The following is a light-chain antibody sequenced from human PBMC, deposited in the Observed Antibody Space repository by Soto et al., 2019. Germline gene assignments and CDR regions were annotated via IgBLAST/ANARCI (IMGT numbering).Light chain of an antibody. CDR3: CSFAGNYIYV. CDR2: DVS. CDR1: SSEVGGYNY. V-gene: IGLV2-11*01. J-gene: IGLJ1*01. Sequence: QSVLTQPRSVSGCPGQSGTVSWTGTSSEVGGYNYVSWYLQHPGKAPKVMIYDVSKRPSGVPDRFSGSKSGNTASLTISGLQSEDEADYYCCSFAGNYIYVFGTGTKVTVL.